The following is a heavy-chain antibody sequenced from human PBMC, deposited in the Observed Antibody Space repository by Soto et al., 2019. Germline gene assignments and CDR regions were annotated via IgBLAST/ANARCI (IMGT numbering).Heavy chain of an antibody. Sequence: ETLSLTCAVYGGSFSGYYWSWIRQPPGKGLEWIGEINHSGSTNYNPSLKSRVTISVDTSKNQFSLKLSSVTAADTAVYYCARGRGYGYGVLGPHFDYWGQGTLVTVSS. V-gene: IGHV4-34*01. J-gene: IGHJ4*02. D-gene: IGHD5-18*01. CDR2: INHSGST. CDR3: ARGRGYGYGVLGPHFDY. CDR1: GGSFSGYY.